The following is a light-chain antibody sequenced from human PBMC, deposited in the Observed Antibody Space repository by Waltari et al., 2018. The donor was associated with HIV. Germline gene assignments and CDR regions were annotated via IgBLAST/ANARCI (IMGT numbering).Light chain of an antibody. Sequence: SVLTQPPSASGTPGQRVTISCSGSSANIGSNSVHWYQQFPGTAPQLLIYRTNQRPSGVPDRFSGSKSGTSASLAISGLRSEDEAEYYCSAWDDSLSGYGFGTGTKVTVL. CDR3: SAWDDSLSGYG. CDR1: SANIGSNS. J-gene: IGLJ1*01. V-gene: IGLV1-47*01. CDR2: RTN.